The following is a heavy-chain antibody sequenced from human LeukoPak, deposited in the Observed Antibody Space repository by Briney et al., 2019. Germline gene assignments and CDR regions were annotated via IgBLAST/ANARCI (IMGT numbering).Heavy chain of an antibody. D-gene: IGHD3-3*01. CDR1: GYTLTELS. CDR3: ATNILRFLEWLSTRDYYGMDV. J-gene: IGHJ6*02. V-gene: IGHV1-24*01. Sequence: ASVKVSCKVSGYTLTELSMHWVRQAPGKGLEWMGGFDPEDGETIYAQKFQGRVTMTEDTSTDTAYMELSSLRSEDTAVYYCATNILRFLEWLSTRDYYGMDVWGQGTTVTVSS. CDR2: FDPEDGET.